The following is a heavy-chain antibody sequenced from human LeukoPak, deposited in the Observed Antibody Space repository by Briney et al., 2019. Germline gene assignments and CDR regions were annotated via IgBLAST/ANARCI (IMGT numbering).Heavy chain of an antibody. CDR3: AKGGAQQAVYYFDY. J-gene: IGHJ4*02. CDR2: INGISGET. V-gene: IGHV3-23*01. D-gene: IGHD6-19*01. Sequence: GGSLRLSCAASGFTFSICAMTWVRQAPGKGLEWVSGINGISGETYYADSVKGRFTISRDNSRNTLFLQMSSLRPDDTAVYYCAKGGAQQAVYYFDYWGQGTLVTVSS. CDR1: GFTFSICA.